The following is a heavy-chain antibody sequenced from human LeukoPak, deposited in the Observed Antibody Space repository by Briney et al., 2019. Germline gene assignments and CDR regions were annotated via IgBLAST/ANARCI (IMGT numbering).Heavy chain of an antibody. Sequence: SETLSLTCTVSGGSISSYYWSWIRQPPGKGLEWIGYIYYSGSTNYSPSLKSRVTISVDTSKNQFSLKLSSVTAADTAVYYCARHSLLKGWLVEFNYFDYWGQGTLVTVSS. CDR1: GGSISSYY. CDR3: ARHSLLKGWLVEFNYFDY. CDR2: IYYSGST. D-gene: IGHD6-19*01. V-gene: IGHV4-59*08. J-gene: IGHJ4*02.